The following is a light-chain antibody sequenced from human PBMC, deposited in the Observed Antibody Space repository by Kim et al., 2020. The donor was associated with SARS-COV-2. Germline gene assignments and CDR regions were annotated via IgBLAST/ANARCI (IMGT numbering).Light chain of an antibody. V-gene: IGKV4-1*01. Sequence: ILLTQSPDSLAVSLGGTATIDCKASQSVLDRSNNQNYLAWYQQKPGQPPTLLIYWASTREPGVPARFSGSGSGTDFSLTISSPQAEDVAVYYCQHYFVTPYSFGQGTKLEI. J-gene: IGKJ2*03. CDR1: QSVLDRSNNQNY. CDR3: QHYFVTPYS. CDR2: WAS.